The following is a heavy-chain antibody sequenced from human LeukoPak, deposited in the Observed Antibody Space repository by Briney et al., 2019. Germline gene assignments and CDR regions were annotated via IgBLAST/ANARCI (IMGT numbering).Heavy chain of an antibody. J-gene: IGHJ4*02. Sequence: SETLSLTCAVYGGSFSGYYWSWIRQPPGKGLEWIGEINHSESTNYNPSLKSRVTISVDTSKNQFSLKLSSVTAADTAVYYCARVGREGYSSSWHADYWGQGTLVTVSS. CDR2: INHSEST. CDR1: GGSFSGYY. CDR3: ARVGREGYSSSWHADY. D-gene: IGHD6-13*01. V-gene: IGHV4-34*01.